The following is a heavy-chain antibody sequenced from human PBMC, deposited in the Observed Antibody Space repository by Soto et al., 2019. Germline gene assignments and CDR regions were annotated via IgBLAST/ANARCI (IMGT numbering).Heavy chain of an antibody. J-gene: IGHJ6*03. CDR3: ARGLLTGAARPDVNYYYYMDV. D-gene: IGHD6-6*01. V-gene: IGHV4-34*01. CDR1: GGSFSGYY. Sequence: SETLSLTCAVYGGSFSGYYWSWIRQPPGKGLEWIGEINHSGSTNYNPSLKSRVTISVDTSKNQFSLKLSSVTAADTAVYYCARGLLTGAARPDVNYYYYMDVWGKGTTVTVSS. CDR2: INHSGST.